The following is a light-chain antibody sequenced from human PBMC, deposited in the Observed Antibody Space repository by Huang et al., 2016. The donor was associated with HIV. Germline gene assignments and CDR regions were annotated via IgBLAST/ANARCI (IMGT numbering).Light chain of an antibody. CDR2: AAS. V-gene: IGKV3-20*01. Sequence: EIVLTQSPGTLSLSQGERGTLSCGASQSVTSNYLAWYQQKPGQPPRLLTYAASSRATGIPDRFSGSGSGTDFTLTISRLDPEDFAVYYCQQYDNSPSFGPGTKVDIK. CDR1: QSVTSNY. CDR3: QQYDNSPS. J-gene: IGKJ3*01.